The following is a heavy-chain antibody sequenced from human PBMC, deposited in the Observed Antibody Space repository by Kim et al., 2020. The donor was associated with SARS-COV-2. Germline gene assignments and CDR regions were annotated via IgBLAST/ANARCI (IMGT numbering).Heavy chain of an antibody. Sequence: SETLSLTCAVYNGSFSGYYWSWIRQPPGKGLEWIGEINHNGITSYNPSLKSRLTASVDTSRNQFSLNLKSVTAADTAVYYCAGAKDTDDVWGTYRFFDSLGQGILVTVSS. J-gene: IGHJ4*02. CDR3: AGAKDTDDVWGTYRFFDS. V-gene: IGHV4-34*01. CDR2: INHNGIT. CDR1: NGSFSGYY. D-gene: IGHD3-16*02.